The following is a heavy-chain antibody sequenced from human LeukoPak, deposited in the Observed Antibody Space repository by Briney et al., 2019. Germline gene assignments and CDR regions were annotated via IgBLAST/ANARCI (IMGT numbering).Heavy chain of an antibody. V-gene: IGHV3-23*01. CDR1: GFTFSSYT. D-gene: IGHD2-21*02. CDR3: ARARVVTKWIDY. CDR2: ITTSDGNT. J-gene: IGHJ4*02. Sequence: GGSLRLSCAASGFTFSSYTMSWVRQAPGKGLEWVSTITTSDGNTYYADSVKGRFTVSRDNSKNSLYVQMNSLRAEDTAVYYCARARVVTKWIDYWGQGTLVTVSS.